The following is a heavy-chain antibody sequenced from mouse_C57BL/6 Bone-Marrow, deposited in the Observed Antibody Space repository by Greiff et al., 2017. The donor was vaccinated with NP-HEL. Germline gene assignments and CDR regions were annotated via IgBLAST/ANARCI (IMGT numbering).Heavy chain of an antibody. Sequence: EVKLLESEGGLVQPGSSMKLSCTTSGFTFSDYYMAWVRQVPEQGLDWVANINSDGSSTYYLDSLKSRFIISRDNAKNIRYLQMSSLKSEDTATYYGAREGGLRRRTYAMDYWGQGTSVTVSS. CDR1: GFTFSDYY. D-gene: IGHD2-4*01. J-gene: IGHJ4*01. V-gene: IGHV5-16*01. CDR3: AREGGLRRRTYAMDY. CDR2: INSDGSST.